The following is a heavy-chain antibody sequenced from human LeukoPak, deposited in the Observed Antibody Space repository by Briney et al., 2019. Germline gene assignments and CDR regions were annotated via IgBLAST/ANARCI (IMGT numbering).Heavy chain of an antibody. Sequence: SSETLSLTCTVSGVSISSGSYYWSWIRQPAGKGLEWIGRIYTSGSHNYHPSLKSRVTISVDTSKNQFSLKLSSVTAADTAVYYCAREGPAYCTLDYWGQGTLVTVSS. CDR1: GVSISSGSYY. J-gene: IGHJ4*02. D-gene: IGHD2-8*01. CDR3: AREGPAYCTLDY. CDR2: IYTSGSH. V-gene: IGHV4-61*02.